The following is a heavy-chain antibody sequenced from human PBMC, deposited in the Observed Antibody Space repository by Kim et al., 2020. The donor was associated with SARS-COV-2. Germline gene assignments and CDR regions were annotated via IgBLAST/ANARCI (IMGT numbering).Heavy chain of an antibody. J-gene: IGHJ4*02. Sequence: GGSLRLSCAASGFPFSNVWMSWLRQAPGKGLEWVGRIKSKTDGEATDYAAPVKGRFTMSRDDSKNTLYLQMNSLETEDTAVYYCTTLISAAGRGYWGQGT. D-gene: IGHD6-13*01. V-gene: IGHV3-15*01. CDR1: GFPFSNVW. CDR2: IKSKTDGEAT. CDR3: TTLISAAGRGY.